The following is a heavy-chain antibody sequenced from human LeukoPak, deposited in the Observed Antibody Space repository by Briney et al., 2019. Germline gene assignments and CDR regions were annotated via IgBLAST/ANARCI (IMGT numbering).Heavy chain of an antibody. CDR3: ARFRTWGDKAFDY. CDR2: ISGNSEYT. D-gene: IGHD2-21*02. CDR1: GFTFGSYA. Sequence: GGSLRLSCAASGFTFGSYAMSWVRQAPGKGLEWVSAISGNSEYTYYADSVKGRFTISRDNSKRTLYLQMNSLRAEDTAVYYCARFRTWGDKAFDYWGQGTLVTVSS. V-gene: IGHV3-23*01. J-gene: IGHJ4*02.